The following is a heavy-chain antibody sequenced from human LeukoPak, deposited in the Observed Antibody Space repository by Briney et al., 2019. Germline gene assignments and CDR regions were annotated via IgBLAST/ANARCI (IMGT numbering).Heavy chain of an antibody. D-gene: IGHD5-18*01. CDR2: ISYDGSNK. J-gene: IGHJ6*04. CDR3: ARVDTAMVSSLDV. V-gene: IGHV3-30*03. CDR1: GFTFSTYD. Sequence: GGSLRLSCAASGFTFSTYDMHWVRQAPGKGLEWVTIISYDGSNKYYADSVKGRFTISRDNSKNTMYLQMNTLRPEDTAVYYCARVDTAMVSSLDVWGKGTTVTISS.